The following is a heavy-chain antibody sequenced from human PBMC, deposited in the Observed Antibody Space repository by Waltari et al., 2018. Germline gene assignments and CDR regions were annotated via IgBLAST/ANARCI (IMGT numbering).Heavy chain of an antibody. CDR3: ARGQYYYGSGSYLGAFDI. J-gene: IGHJ3*02. CDR2: IYYSGST. V-gene: IGHV4-59*01. D-gene: IGHD3-10*01. CDR1: GGSISSYY. Sequence: QVQLQESGPGLVKPSETLSLTCTVSGGSISSYYWSWIRQPPGKGLEWIGYIYYSGSTNHNPSLKSRGTISVDTSKNQFSLKLSSVTAADTAVYYCARGQYYYGSGSYLGAFDIWGQGTMVTVSS.